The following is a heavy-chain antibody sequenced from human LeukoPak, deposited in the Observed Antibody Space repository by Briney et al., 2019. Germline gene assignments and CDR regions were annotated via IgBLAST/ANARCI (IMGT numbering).Heavy chain of an antibody. V-gene: IGHV3-21*01. CDR1: GFTFSSYS. CDR2: ISSSSSYI. CDR3: ARGWSGDYVDY. J-gene: IGHJ4*02. Sequence: GGSLRLSCAASGFTFSSYSMNWVRQAPGKGLEWVSSISSSSSYIYYADPVKGRFTISRDNAKNSLYLQMNSLRAEDTAVYYCARGWSGDYVDYWGQGTLVTVSS. D-gene: IGHD3-10*02.